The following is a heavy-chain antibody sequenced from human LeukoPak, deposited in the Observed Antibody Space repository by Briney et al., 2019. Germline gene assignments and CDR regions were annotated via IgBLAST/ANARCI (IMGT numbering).Heavy chain of an antibody. CDR3: AKEGIVVVPAAMPDY. V-gene: IGHV3-7*01. D-gene: IGHD2-2*01. CDR1: GFTFSSYW. CDR2: IKQDGSEK. J-gene: IGHJ4*02. Sequence: GGSLRLSCAASGFTFSSYWMSWVRQAPGKGLEWVANIKQDGSEKYYVDSVKGRFTISRDNAKNSLYLQMNSLRAEDTAVYYCAKEGIVVVPAAMPDYWGQGTLVTVSS.